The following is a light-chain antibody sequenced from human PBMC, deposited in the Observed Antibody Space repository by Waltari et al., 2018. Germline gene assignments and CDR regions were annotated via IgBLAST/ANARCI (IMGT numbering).Light chain of an antibody. CDR1: SSDVGSYNL. J-gene: IGLJ1*01. CDR3: SYDAASSTYV. CDR2: DGS. V-gene: IGLV2-23*01. Sequence: QSALPPPASVSVSPGQSTTLSCTATSSDVGSYNLFPWYQRHPAKAPNLIGYDGSRRPSGVTHRVSGSKCGNTASVRITGRQAEEEANYYVSYDAASSTYVFCSGTRVNVL.